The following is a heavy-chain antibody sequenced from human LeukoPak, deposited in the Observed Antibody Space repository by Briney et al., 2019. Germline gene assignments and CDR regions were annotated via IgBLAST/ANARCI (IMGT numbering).Heavy chain of an antibody. CDR3: ARRRYCTNGVCPYGMDV. CDR2: MNPNSGNT. D-gene: IGHD2-8*01. CDR1: GYTFTSYD. J-gene: IGHJ6*02. Sequence: ASVKASCKASGYTFTSYDINWVRQATGQGLEWMGWMNPNSGNTGYAQKFQGRVTMTRNTSISTAYMELSSLRSEDTAVYYCARRRYCTNGVCPYGMDVWGQGTTVTVSS. V-gene: IGHV1-8*01.